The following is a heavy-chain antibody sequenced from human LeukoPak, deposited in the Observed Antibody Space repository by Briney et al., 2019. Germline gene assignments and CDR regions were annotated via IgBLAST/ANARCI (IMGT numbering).Heavy chain of an antibody. J-gene: IGHJ4*02. V-gene: IGHV1-18*01. D-gene: IGHD1-26*01. CDR1: GYTFTSYG. CDR2: ISAYNGNT. CDR3: ATDPIVGATWVDY. Sequence: ASVKVSCKASGYTFTSYGISWVRQAPGQGLEWMGWISAYNGNTNYAQKFQGRVTITADKSTSTAYMELSSLRSEDTAVYYCATDPIVGATWVDYWGQGTLVTVSS.